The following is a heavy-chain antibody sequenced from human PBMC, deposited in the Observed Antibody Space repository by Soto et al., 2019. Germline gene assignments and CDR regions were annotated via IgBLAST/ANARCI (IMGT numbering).Heavy chain of an antibody. CDR3: AKDARHLGIAVAVNY. CDR1: GFTFSSYG. Sequence: PGGSLRLSCAASGFTFSSYGMHWVRQAPGKGLEWVAVISYDGSNKYYADSVKGRFTISRDNSKNTLYLQMNSLRAEDTAVYYCAKDARHLGIAVAVNYWGQGTLVTVSS. V-gene: IGHV3-30*18. CDR2: ISYDGSNK. D-gene: IGHD6-19*01. J-gene: IGHJ4*02.